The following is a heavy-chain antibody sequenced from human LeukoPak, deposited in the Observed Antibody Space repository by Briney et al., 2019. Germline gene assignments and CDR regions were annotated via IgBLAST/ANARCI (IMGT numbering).Heavy chain of an antibody. J-gene: IGHJ4*02. V-gene: IGHV1-2*02. CDR2: INPKSGDT. Sequence: ASVKVSCKESGYSFTDYYVHWVRQAPGQGLEWMGWINPKSGDTKYAQKFQGRITMTRDTSISTSYMELSRLRSDDTAVYYCARERCTTAGCDKSFDSWGQGTLITVSS. CDR1: GYSFTDYY. CDR3: ARERCTTAGCDKSFDS. D-gene: IGHD2-2*02.